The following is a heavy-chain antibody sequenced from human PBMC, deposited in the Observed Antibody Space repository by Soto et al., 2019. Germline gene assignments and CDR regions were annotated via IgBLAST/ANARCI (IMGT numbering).Heavy chain of an antibody. J-gene: IGHJ4*02. CDR1: GFSLSTSGVG. CDR2: IYLDDDK. CDR3: AHSRRHWISRPEEY. Sequence: QITLKESGPTLVKPTQTLTLTCTFSGFSLSTSGVGVGWIRQPPGKALEWLALIYLDDDKRYSPSLKSRITINKDTTKNQVVLTMTNMDPVDTATYYCAHSRRHWISRPEEYWGQGTLVTVSS. V-gene: IGHV2-5*02. D-gene: IGHD2-2*03.